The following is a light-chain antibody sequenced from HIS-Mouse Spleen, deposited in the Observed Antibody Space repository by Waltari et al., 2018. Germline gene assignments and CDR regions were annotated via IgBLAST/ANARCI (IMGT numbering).Light chain of an antibody. CDR3: QVWDSSSDHVV. J-gene: IGLJ2*01. Sequence: SYVLTQPPSVSVAPGKTARITCGGNHIGRKSVHWYQQKPGQAPVLVGYDDSDRPSGIPERFSGSNSGNTATLTISRVEAGDEADYYCQVWDSSSDHVVFGGGTKLTVL. CDR2: DDS. CDR1: HIGRKS. V-gene: IGLV3-21*03.